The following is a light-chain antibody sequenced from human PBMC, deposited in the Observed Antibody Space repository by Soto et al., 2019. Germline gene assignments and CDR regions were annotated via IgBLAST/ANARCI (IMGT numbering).Light chain of an antibody. CDR2: EVI. CDR1: SSDVGTYNL. V-gene: IGLV2-23*02. J-gene: IGLJ1*01. Sequence: QSVLTQPASVSGSPGQSITISCTGTSSDVGTYNLVSWYQQHPGKAPKLMIYEVIKRPSGVSNRFSGSKSGNTASLTISGLQAEDEADYYCCSYAGSSVYVFGTRTKVTVL. CDR3: CSYAGSSVYV.